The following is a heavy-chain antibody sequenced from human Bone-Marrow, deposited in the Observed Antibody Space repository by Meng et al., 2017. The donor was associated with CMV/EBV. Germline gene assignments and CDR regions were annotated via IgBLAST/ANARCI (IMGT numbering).Heavy chain of an antibody. Sequence: SVKVSCKASGGTFSSYAISWVRQAPGQGLEWMGGIIPIFGTANYAQKFQGRVTITTDESTSTAYMELSCLRPEDTAVYYCARGGWDSGSYQVGTPGFDPWGQGTLVTVSS. J-gene: IGHJ5*02. CDR1: GGTFSSYA. CDR3: ARGGWDSGSYQVGTPGFDP. V-gene: IGHV1-69*05. CDR2: IIPIFGTA. D-gene: IGHD1-26*01.